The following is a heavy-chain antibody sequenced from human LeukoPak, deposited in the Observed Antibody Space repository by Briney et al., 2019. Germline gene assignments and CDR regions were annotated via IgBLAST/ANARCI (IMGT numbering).Heavy chain of an antibody. CDR3: ARKVGAFDY. Sequence: GGSLRLSCAASGFTFSRYAMHWVRQAPGKGLEWVAVISYDGSNKYYADSVKGRFTISRDNSKNTLYLQMNSLRAEDTAVYYCARKVGAFDYWGQGTLVTVSS. J-gene: IGHJ4*02. V-gene: IGHV3-30*04. D-gene: IGHD1-26*01. CDR1: GFTFSRYA. CDR2: ISYDGSNK.